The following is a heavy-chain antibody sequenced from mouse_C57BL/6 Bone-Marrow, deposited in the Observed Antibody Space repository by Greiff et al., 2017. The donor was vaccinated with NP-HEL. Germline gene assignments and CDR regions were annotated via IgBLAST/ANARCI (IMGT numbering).Heavy chain of an antibody. CDR2: IHPNSGST. CDR3: ASDGYWGYFDV. J-gene: IGHJ1*03. D-gene: IGHD2-3*01. Sequence: VQLQQPGAELVKPGASVKLSCKASGYTFTSYWMHWVKQRPGQGLEWIGMIHPNSGSTNYNEKFKSKATLTVDKSSSTAYMQLSSLTSEDSAVYYCASDGYWGYFDVWGTGTTVTVSS. CDR1: GYTFTSYW. V-gene: IGHV1-64*01.